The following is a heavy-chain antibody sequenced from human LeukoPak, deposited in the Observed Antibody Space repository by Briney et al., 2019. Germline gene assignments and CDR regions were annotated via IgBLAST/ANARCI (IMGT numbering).Heavy chain of an antibody. CDR1: GVSTTNGTYY. J-gene: IGHJ4*02. D-gene: IGHD6-19*01. V-gene: IGHV4-39*01. Sequence: SQTLSLTCTVSGVSTTNGTYYWAWIRHSPGKGLEWIGCVHNVGSTYYNLSLRSRVTMSIDTSKNQFSLRLNSVTAADTAVYYCARHAEYNSGWHFYLDHWGQGILVTVSS. CDR2: VHNVGST. CDR3: ARHAEYNSGWHFYLDH.